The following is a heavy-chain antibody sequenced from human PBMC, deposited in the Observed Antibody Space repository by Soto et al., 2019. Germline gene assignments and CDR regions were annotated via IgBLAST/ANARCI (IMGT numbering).Heavy chain of an antibody. CDR2: IKSKTDGGTT. V-gene: IGHV3-15*07. CDR1: GFTFSNAW. CDR3: TADRSRDDYYDY. Sequence: EVQLVESGGGLVKPGGSLRLSCAASGFTFSNAWMNWVRQAPGKGLEWVGRIKSKTDGGTTDYAAPVKGRFTISRDDSKTTLYLQMNSLKTEDTAVYYCTADRSRDDYYDYWGQGTLVTVSS. J-gene: IGHJ4*02.